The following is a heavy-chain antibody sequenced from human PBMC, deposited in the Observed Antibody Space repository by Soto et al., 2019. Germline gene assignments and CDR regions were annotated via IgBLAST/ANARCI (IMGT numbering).Heavy chain of an antibody. CDR1: GFTFSSYG. CDR2: IWYDGSNK. D-gene: IGHD3-3*01. V-gene: IGHV3-33*01. Sequence: QVQLVESGGGVVQPGRSLRLSCAASGFTFSSYGMHWVRQAPGKGLEWVAVIWYDGSNKYYADSVKGRFTISRDNSKNTLYLQMNSLGAEDTAVYYCARGYDFWSGAWGFIDYWGQGTLVTVSS. CDR3: ARGYDFWSGAWGFIDY. J-gene: IGHJ4*02.